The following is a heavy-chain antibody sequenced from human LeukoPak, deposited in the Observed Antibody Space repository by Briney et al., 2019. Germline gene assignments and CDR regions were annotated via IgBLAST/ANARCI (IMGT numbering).Heavy chain of an antibody. V-gene: IGHV4-34*01. CDR3: ARSLAHCSGGSCYFGGMDV. D-gene: IGHD2-15*01. J-gene: IGHJ6*02. Sequence: SETLSLTCAVYGGSFSGYYWSWIRQPPGKGLEWIGEINHGGSTNYNPSLKSRVTISADTSKNQFSLKLSSVTAADTAVYYCARSLAHCSGGSCYFGGMDVWGQGTTVTVSS. CDR1: GGSFSGYY. CDR2: INHGGST.